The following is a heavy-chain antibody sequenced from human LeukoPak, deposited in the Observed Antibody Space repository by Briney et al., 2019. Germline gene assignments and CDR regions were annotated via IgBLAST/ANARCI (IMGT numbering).Heavy chain of an antibody. Sequence: PVRCLRLSCAASGFTFSSYGMHWVRQAPGKGLVWVSHINSEGSRTNYAASVKGRFTISRDNAKNTLYLQVNSLRAEDTAVYYCARQPDYWGQGTLVTVSS. CDR2: INSEGSRT. D-gene: IGHD1-14*01. V-gene: IGHV3-74*01. J-gene: IGHJ4*02. CDR1: GFTFSSYG. CDR3: ARQPDY.